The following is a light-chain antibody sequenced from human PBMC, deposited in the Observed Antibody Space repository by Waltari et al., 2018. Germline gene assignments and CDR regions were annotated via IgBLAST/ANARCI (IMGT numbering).Light chain of an antibody. Sequence: DIVMTQSPDSLAVSLGERATINCKSSQSLLSRSDNMNYLAWYQQKPGQPPKLLFNWESPRASGVPDRCSASGSATHFTLSISSLQPEDVAVYYCLQVYTAPLTFGGGTKVEIK. CDR2: WES. J-gene: IGKJ4*01. V-gene: IGKV4-1*01. CDR1: QSLLSRSDNMNY. CDR3: LQVYTAPLT.